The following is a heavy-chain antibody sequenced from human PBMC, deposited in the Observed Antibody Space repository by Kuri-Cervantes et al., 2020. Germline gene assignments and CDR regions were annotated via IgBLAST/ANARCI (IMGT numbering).Heavy chain of an antibody. Sequence: SCAVSGGSISSGGYSWSWIRQPPGKGLEWIGYIYHSGSTNYKPSLKSRVSISVDKSKNQFSLKLSSVTAADTAVYFCARVEFGVTLVQGAFDYWGQGTLVTVSS. V-gene: IGHV4-30-2*01. CDR1: GGSISSGGYS. D-gene: IGHD3-10*01. CDR2: IYHSGST. CDR3: ARVEFGVTLVQGAFDY. J-gene: IGHJ4*02.